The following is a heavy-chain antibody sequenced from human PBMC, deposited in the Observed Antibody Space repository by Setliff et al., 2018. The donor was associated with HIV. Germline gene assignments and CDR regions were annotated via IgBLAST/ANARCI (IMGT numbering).Heavy chain of an antibody. Sequence: FTDYYWIWIRQPPGKGLEWVSGINWNGGSTGYADSVKGRFTISRDNAKNSLYLQMNSLRAEDTALYYCARDRGYCSGGSCYGFDYWGQGTLVTVSS. V-gene: IGHV3-20*03. J-gene: IGHJ4*02. CDR2: INWNGGST. CDR3: ARDRGYCSGGSCYGFDY. CDR1: FTDYY. D-gene: IGHD2-15*01.